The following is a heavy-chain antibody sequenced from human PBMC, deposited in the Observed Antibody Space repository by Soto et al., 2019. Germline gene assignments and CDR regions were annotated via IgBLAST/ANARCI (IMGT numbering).Heavy chain of an antibody. J-gene: IGHJ4*02. Sequence: GGSLRLSCAVSGFTLRTYAMSWVRQAPGEGLEWVSAISGSGNSVYYADSVKGRFTISRDSSKNTLYLQMNSLRAEDTAIYYCAKGSGASRPYYFDYWGQGTLVTVSS. CDR3: AKGSGASRPYYFDY. V-gene: IGHV3-23*01. CDR1: GFTLRTYA. D-gene: IGHD3-16*01. CDR2: ISGSGNSV.